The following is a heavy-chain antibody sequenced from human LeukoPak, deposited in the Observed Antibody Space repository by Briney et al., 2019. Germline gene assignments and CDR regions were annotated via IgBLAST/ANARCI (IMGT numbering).Heavy chain of an antibody. J-gene: IGHJ6*02. Sequence: GASVKVSCKVSGYTRTELSMLWVRQAPGKGLEWMGGFDPEDGETIYAQKFQGRVTMTEDTSTDTAYMELSSLRSEDTAVYYCATDSLVVPAAHYGMDVWGQGTTVTVSS. CDR2: FDPEDGET. CDR3: ATDSLVVPAAHYGMDV. D-gene: IGHD2-2*01. V-gene: IGHV1-24*01. CDR1: GYTRTELS.